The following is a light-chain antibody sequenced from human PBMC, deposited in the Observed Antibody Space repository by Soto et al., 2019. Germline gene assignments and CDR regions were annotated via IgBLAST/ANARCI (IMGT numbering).Light chain of an antibody. CDR2: DAS. CDR1: QTISSW. CDR3: QQYNSYSWT. Sequence: DIHMTQSPSTLSASVGDRVTITCRASQTISSWLAWYQQKPGKAPKLLIYDASNLQSGIPSRFSGSGSGTEFTLTISSLQPDDLATYYCQQYNSYSWTFGQGTKVDIK. V-gene: IGKV1-5*01. J-gene: IGKJ1*01.